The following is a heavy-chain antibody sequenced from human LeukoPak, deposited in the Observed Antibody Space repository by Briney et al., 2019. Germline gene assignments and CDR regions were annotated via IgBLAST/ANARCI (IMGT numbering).Heavy chain of an antibody. CDR3: AREYGSGSYYYDY. CDR1: GFTFSSYA. Sequence: GGSLRLSCAASGFTFSSYAMTWVRQAPGKGLQWVSAVSGSGGSTYYAGSVKGRFTISRENYKNTLYLQMNTLRAGDTAVYYCAREYGSGSYYYDYWGQGTLVTVSS. J-gene: IGHJ4*02. V-gene: IGHV3-23*01. D-gene: IGHD3-10*01. CDR2: VSGSGGST.